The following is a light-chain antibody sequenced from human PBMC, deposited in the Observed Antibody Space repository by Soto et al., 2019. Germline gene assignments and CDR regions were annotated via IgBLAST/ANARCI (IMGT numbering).Light chain of an antibody. Sequence: DIQMTQSPSTLSASVGDRVTITCRASQSISSWLAWYQQKPGKAPKLLIYDASSLESGAPSRFSGSGSGTEFTRPISSLQPDDFATYYCQQYNSYSYTFGQGTKLEIK. CDR3: QQYNSYSYT. J-gene: IGKJ2*01. CDR2: DAS. V-gene: IGKV1-5*01. CDR1: QSISSW.